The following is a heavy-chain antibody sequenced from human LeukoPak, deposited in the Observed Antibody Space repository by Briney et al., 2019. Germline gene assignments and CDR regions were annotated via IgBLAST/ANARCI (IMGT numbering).Heavy chain of an antibody. D-gene: IGHD1-7*01. CDR3: ARKQTGSMYDV. Sequence: SETLSLTCIVPGGSISSSSYYCAWIRQSPGKGLEWIGTFACGGSAYYDPSLTSRVTISKNTSHNQFSLRLYSVTAADTAVYYCARKQTGSMYDVWGQGTQVTVSS. CDR2: FACGGSA. V-gene: IGHV4-39*07. J-gene: IGHJ4*02. CDR1: GGSISSSSYY.